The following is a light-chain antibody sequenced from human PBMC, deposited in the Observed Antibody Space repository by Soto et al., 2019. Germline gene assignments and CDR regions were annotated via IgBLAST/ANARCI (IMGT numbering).Light chain of an antibody. J-gene: IGLJ2*01. CDR3: SSYTSTSTLV. CDR1: SSDVGAYNY. CDR2: DVS. Sequence: QSALPQPASVSGSPGQSITISCTGTSSDVGAYNYVSWYQQHPGKAPKLMIYDVSNRPSGVSNRFSGSKSGNTASLTIPGLQAEDEADYYCSSYTSTSTLVFGGGTKLTVL. V-gene: IGLV2-14*01.